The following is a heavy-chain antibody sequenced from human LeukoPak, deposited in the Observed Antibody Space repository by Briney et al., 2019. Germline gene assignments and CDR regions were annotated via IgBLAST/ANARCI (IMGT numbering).Heavy chain of an antibody. D-gene: IGHD1-26*01. V-gene: IGHV3-48*03. CDR2: ISSSGTTI. J-gene: IGHJ4*02. Sequence: AGGPLRLSCAASGFLFSSYEMNWVRQAPGRGLEWIAYISSSGTTIHYADSVKGRFTISRDDAKNSVYLQMDSLSDEDTAVYYCARDLRGRPTVGATGLYFDYWGQGTLVTVSS. CDR3: ARDLRGRPTVGATGLYFDY. CDR1: GFLFSSYE.